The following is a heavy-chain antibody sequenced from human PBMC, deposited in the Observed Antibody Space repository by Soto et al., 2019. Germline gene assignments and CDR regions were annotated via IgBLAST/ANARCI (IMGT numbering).Heavy chain of an antibody. D-gene: IGHD1-26*01. CDR2: IYSDGSRI. CDR3: VSLSANGGY. V-gene: IGHV3-74*01. J-gene: IGHJ4*02. Sequence: EVQLVESGGGLVQPGGSLRLSCATSGFTFSNYYLDWVRLAPGKGLVWVSRIYSDGSRISYADFVKGRFTISTDNAKKTLSLQMKSLRVDDTAVYYCVSLSANGGYWGQGTLVTVSS. CDR1: GFTFSNYY.